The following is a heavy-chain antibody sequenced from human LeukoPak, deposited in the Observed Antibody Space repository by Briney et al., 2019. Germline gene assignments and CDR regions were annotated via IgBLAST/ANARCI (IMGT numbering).Heavy chain of an antibody. J-gene: IGHJ4*02. D-gene: IGHD5-18*01. Sequence: GGSLRLSCAASGFTFNNYAMSWVRQAPGKGLEWVSAISGSGGNTYYADSVKGRFTISRDNSKNTLYLQVNSLRAEDTAVYFCARGGSDTAMAHDYWGQGTLVTVSS. CDR3: ARGGSDTAMAHDY. CDR1: GFTFNNYA. CDR2: ISGSGGNT. V-gene: IGHV3-23*01.